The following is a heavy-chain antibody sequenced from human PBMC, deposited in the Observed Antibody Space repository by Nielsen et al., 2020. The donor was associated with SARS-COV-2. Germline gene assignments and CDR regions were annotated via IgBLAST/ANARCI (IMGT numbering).Heavy chain of an antibody. V-gene: IGHV3-11*06. Sequence: GGSLRLSCAASGFTFSDYYMSWIRQAPGKGLEWVSYISSSSSYIYYADSVKGRFTISRDNAKNSLYLQMNSLRAEDTAVYYCARSRRNSSSGWNFDYWGQGTLVTVSS. D-gene: IGHD6-19*01. CDR2: ISSSSSYI. CDR1: GFTFSDYY. J-gene: IGHJ4*02. CDR3: ARSRRNSSSGWNFDY.